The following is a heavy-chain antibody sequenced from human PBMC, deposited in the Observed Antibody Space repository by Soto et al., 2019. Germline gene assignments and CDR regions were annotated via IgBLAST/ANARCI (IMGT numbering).Heavy chain of an antibody. D-gene: IGHD3-16*01. CDR2: SRNKANSYNP. CDR3: ARDTGGSYDY. V-gene: IGHV3-72*01. Sequence: EVKLVESGGGLVQPGGSLRLSCAASGFSFSDYYMDWVRQVPGKGLEWVGRSRNKANSYNPEYAPSVKDRFSISRDNSKHSMYLQTNSLKTEDTAVYYCARDTGGSYDYWGQGALVTVSS. CDR1: GFSFSDYY. J-gene: IGHJ4*01.